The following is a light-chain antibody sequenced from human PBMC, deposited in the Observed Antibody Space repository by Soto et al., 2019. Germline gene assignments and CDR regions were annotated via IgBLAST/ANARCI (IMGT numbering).Light chain of an antibody. CDR1: SSNIGSNY. J-gene: IGLJ3*02. CDR2: RNN. V-gene: IGLV1-47*01. CDR3: AAWDDSLSGWV. Sequence: QPVLTQPPSASGTPGQRVTISCSGSSSNIGSNYVYWYQQLPGTAPKLLIYRNNQRPSGVPDRFSGSKSGTSASLAISVLRSEDEAEYYCAAWDDSLSGWVFGGGTKVTVL.